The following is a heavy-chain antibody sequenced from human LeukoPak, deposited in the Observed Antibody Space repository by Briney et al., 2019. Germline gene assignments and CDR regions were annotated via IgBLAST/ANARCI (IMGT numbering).Heavy chain of an antibody. Sequence: ASAKVSCKASGYTFTSYYMHWVRQAPGQGLEWTGIINPSGGSTSYAQKFQGRVTMTRDTSTSTVYMELSSLRSEDTAVYYCAIVAPYYYYGMDVWGQGTTVTVSS. D-gene: IGHD2-21*01. CDR3: AIVAPYYYYGMDV. V-gene: IGHV1-46*01. J-gene: IGHJ6*02. CDR2: INPSGGST. CDR1: GYTFTSYY.